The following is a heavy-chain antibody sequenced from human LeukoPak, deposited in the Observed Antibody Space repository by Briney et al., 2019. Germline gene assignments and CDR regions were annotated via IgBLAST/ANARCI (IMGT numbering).Heavy chain of an antibody. CDR1: GGTFSSYT. Sequence: ASVKVSCKASGGTFSSYTISWVRQAPGQGLEWMGRIIPILGIANYAQKFQGRVTITADKSTSTAYMELSSLRSEDTAAYYCARVLAVDGDGAFDIWGQGTMVTVSS. CDR2: IIPILGIA. D-gene: IGHD6-19*01. V-gene: IGHV1-69*02. J-gene: IGHJ3*02. CDR3: ARVLAVDGDGAFDI.